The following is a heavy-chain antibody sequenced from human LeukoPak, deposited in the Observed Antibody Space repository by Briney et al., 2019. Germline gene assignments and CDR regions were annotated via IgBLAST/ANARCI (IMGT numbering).Heavy chain of an antibody. CDR1: GGSFSGYY. Sequence: SETLSLTCAVYGGSFSGYYWSWIRQPPGKGLEWIGEINHSGSTNYNPSLKSRVTISVDTSKNQFSLKLSSVTAADTAVYYCARGLGCSGGSCYYYYMDVWGKGTTVTVSS. CDR2: INHSGST. CDR3: ARGLGCSGGSCYYYYMDV. D-gene: IGHD2-15*01. V-gene: IGHV4-34*01. J-gene: IGHJ6*03.